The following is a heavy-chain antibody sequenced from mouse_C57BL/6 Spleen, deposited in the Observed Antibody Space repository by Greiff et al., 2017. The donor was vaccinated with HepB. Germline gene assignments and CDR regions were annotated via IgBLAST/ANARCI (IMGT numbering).Heavy chain of an antibody. V-gene: IGHV1-15*01. D-gene: IGHD2-2*01. J-gene: IGHJ3*01. CDR3: TRNGYAWFAY. Sequence: QVQLKQSGAELVRPGASVTLSCKASGYTFTDYEMHWVKQTPVHGLEWIGAIDPETGGTAYNQKFKGKAILTADKSSSTAYMELRSLTSEDSAVYYCTRNGYAWFAYWGQGTLVTVSA. CDR2: IDPETGGT. CDR1: GYTFTDYE.